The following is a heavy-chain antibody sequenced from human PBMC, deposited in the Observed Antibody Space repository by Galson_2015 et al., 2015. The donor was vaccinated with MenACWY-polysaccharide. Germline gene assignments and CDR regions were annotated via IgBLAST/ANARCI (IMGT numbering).Heavy chain of an antibody. CDR2: LSNDGSNK. CDR1: GFTFSTYT. D-gene: IGHD3-10*01. Sequence: SLRLSCAASGFTFSTYTMHWVRQAPGKGLEWVAVLSNDGSNKYYADSVKGRFTISRDNSKSTLYLQMNSLRAEDTAVYYCARGGSTYYYGSGTYYKFDSWGQGTLVTVSS. J-gene: IGHJ4*02. CDR3: ARGGSTYYYGSGTYYKFDS. V-gene: IGHV3-30-3*01.